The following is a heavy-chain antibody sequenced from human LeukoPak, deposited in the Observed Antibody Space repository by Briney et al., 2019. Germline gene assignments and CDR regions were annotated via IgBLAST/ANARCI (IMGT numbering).Heavy chain of an antibody. J-gene: IGHJ4*02. CDR2: ISGSGGST. CDR1: GFTFSSYA. CDR3: AEDKLVYQQLVLGFDY. Sequence: GGSLRLSCAASGFTFSSYAMSWVRQAPGKGLEWVSAISGSGGSTYYADSVKGWFTISRDNSKNTLYLQMNSLRAEDTAVYYCAEDKLVYQQLVLGFDYWGQGTLVTVSS. V-gene: IGHV3-23*01. D-gene: IGHD6-13*01.